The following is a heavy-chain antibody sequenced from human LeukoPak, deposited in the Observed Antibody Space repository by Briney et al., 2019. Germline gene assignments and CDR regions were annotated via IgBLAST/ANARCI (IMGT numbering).Heavy chain of an antibody. CDR1: GIKFSCYW. J-gene: IGHJ3*02. V-gene: IGHV3-7*04. CDR3: ARPTTMTMVDAFNI. CDR2: IKQDGTEK. Sequence: GSPRLSCAGAGIKFSCYWLNLVRQAPRERLEWVANIKQDGTEKYYVDSVKGRFTISRDNAKNSLYLQMNSLRDVDTAVYFCARPTTMTMVDAFNIWGLGTMVTVSS. D-gene: IGHD4/OR15-4a*01.